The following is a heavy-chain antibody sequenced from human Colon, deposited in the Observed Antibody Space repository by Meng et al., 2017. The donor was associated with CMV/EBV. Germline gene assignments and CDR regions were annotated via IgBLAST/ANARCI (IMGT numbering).Heavy chain of an antibody. D-gene: IGHD5-24*01. CDR2: IRFDAKEQ. Sequence: GESLKISCAASGFNFNSFGMHWVRQAPGKGLEWVVFIRFDAKEQYYSDSVKGRFTISRDNAMSTLYLHMDGLRPDDTAVYYCAKREASASLDYWGQGTLVT. J-gene: IGHJ4*02. V-gene: IGHV3-30*02. CDR1: GFNFNSFG. CDR3: AKREASASLDY.